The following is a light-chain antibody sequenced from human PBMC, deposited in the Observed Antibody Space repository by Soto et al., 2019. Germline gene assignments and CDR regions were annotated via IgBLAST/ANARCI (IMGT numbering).Light chain of an antibody. CDR2: EVS. J-gene: IGLJ1*01. Sequence: QSALTQPASVSVSPGQSITISCTGTSSDVGGYNYVSWYQQHPGKAPKLMIYEVSNRPSGVSNRFSGSKSGNTASLTISGLQAEDEADYYCSSYTSSRLYVFGTGTKLTVL. V-gene: IGLV2-14*01. CDR3: SSYTSSRLYV. CDR1: SSDVGGYNY.